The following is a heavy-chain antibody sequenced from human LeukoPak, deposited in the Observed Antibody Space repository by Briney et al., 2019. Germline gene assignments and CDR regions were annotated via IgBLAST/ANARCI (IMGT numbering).Heavy chain of an antibody. J-gene: IGHJ4*02. CDR1: GYTFTDYY. Sequence: GATVKISCKASGYTFTDYYMHWVQQAPGKGLEWMGRVDPEDGETIYAEKFQGRVTITADTSTDTAYMELSSLRSEDTVVYYCATVRGYSYGYAYWGQGTLVTVSS. V-gene: IGHV1-69-2*01. CDR3: ATVRGYSYGYAY. D-gene: IGHD5-18*01. CDR2: VDPEDGET.